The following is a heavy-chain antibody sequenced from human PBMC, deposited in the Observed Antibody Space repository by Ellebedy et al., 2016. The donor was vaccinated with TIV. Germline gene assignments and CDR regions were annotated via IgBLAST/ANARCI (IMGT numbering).Heavy chain of an antibody. CDR1: GYTFTSYD. CDR2: MNPNSGNT. J-gene: IGHJ4*02. Sequence: ASVKVSCKASGYTFTSYDINWVRQATGQGLEWMGWMNPNSGNTGYAQKFQGRVTLTRNTSISTAYMELSSLRAEDTALYYCAKDSSSSGYYFNYWGQGTLVTVSS. V-gene: IGHV1-8*01. CDR3: AKDSSSSGYYFNY. D-gene: IGHD6-13*01.